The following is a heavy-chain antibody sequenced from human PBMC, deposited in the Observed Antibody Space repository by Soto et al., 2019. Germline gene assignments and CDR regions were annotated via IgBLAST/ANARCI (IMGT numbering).Heavy chain of an antibody. CDR1: GFTFDDYA. J-gene: IGHJ6*04. D-gene: IGHD3-3*01. Sequence: GGSLRLSCAASGFTFDDYAMHWVRQAPGKGLEWVSGISWNSGSIGYADSVKGRFTISRDNAKNSLYLQMNSLRAEETALYYCAKDSVPRITIFGSYGMDVWGEGTTVAVSS. CDR3: AKDSVPRITIFGSYGMDV. V-gene: IGHV3-9*01. CDR2: ISWNSGSI.